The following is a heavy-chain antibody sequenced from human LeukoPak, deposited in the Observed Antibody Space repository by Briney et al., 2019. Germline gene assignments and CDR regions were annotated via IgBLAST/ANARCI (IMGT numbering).Heavy chain of an antibody. D-gene: IGHD6-19*01. CDR2: IYYSGST. J-gene: IGHJ4*02. V-gene: IGHV4-39*01. Sequence: KPSETLSLTCTVSGGSISSSSYYWGWIRQPPGKGLVWIGSIYYSGSTYYNPSLKSRVTISVDTSKNQFSLKLSSVTAADTAVYYCASWYSSGWYFDYWGQGTLVTVSS. CDR1: GGSISSSSYY. CDR3: ASWYSSGWYFDY.